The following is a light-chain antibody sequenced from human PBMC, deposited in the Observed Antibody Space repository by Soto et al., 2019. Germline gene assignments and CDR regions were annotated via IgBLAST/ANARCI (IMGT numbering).Light chain of an antibody. Sequence: QSALTQPASVSGSPGQSITISCTGTSSDVGGYNYVSWFQHHPGKVPKLMIYEVSHRPSGVSDRLSGSKSGTTASLTISGLQAEDEADYYCCSFTNSYTWVFGGGTKVTVL. J-gene: IGLJ3*02. CDR1: SSDVGGYNY. CDR3: CSFTNSYTWV. V-gene: IGLV2-14*01. CDR2: EVS.